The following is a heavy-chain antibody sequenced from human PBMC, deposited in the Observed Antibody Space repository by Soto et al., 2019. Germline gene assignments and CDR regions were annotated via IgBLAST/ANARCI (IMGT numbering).Heavy chain of an antibody. Sequence: GGSLRLSCAASGFTFSSYGMHWVRQAPGKGLEWVAVISYDGSKKYYADSVKGRFTISRDNSKNALYLEMNSLRAEDTALYYCAKDYDILSGYYTYYFDYWGQGT. CDR3: AKDYDILSGYYTYYFDY. CDR1: GFTFSSYG. D-gene: IGHD3-9*01. CDR2: ISYDGSKK. V-gene: IGHV3-30*18. J-gene: IGHJ4*02.